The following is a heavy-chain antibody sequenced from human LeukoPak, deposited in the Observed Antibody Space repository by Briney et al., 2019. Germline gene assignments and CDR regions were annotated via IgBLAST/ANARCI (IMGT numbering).Heavy chain of an antibody. Sequence: PGGSLRLSCAASGFTFDDYAMHWVRQAPGKGLEWVSSISSSSSYIYYADSVKGRFTISRDNAKNSLYLQMNSLRAEDTAVYYCARDMGTEYYYDSSGYYPNYFDYWGQGTLVTVSS. CDR3: ARDMGTEYYYDSSGYYPNYFDY. V-gene: IGHV3-21*01. J-gene: IGHJ4*02. CDR1: GFTFDDYA. D-gene: IGHD3-22*01. CDR2: ISSSSSYI.